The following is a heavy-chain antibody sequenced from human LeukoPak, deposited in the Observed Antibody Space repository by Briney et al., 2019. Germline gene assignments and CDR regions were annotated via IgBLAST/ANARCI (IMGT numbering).Heavy chain of an antibody. CDR3: VRLTGAEFDY. CDR2: INSHGSST. Sequence: GGSLRLSCAASGFNFSSYWLHWVRHVPGKGLVWVSGINSHGSSTSYADSVKGRFTISRDNAKNTLHLQMNSLRAEDTAVYYCVRLTGAEFDYWGQGTLVTASS. V-gene: IGHV3-74*01. CDR1: GFNFSSYW. J-gene: IGHJ4*02. D-gene: IGHD7-27*01.